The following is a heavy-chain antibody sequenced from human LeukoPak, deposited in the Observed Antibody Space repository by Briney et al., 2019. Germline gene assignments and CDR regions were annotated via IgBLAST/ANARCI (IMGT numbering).Heavy chain of an antibody. CDR3: ARENQERFLEWLIDY. CDR1: GGSISSYY. CDR2: IYYSAST. D-gene: IGHD3-3*01. J-gene: IGHJ4*02. V-gene: IGHV4-59*01. Sequence: KPSETLSLTCTVSGGSISSYYWSWIRQPPGKGLEWIGYIYYSASTNYNPSIKSRVTISVDTSKNQFSLILSSVTAADTAVYYCARENQERFLEWLIDYWGQGTLVTVSS.